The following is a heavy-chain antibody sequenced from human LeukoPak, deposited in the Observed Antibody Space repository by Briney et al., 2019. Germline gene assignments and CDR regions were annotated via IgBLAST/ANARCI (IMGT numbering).Heavy chain of an antibody. Sequence: GGSLRLSCAASGFTFSSYGMHWVRQAPGKGLEWVAVISYDGSNKYYADSVKGRFTISRDNSKNTLYLQMNSLRAEDTAVYYCAKDQGGQLVLGFDYWGQGTLVTVSS. J-gene: IGHJ4*02. D-gene: IGHD6-6*01. CDR2: ISYDGSNK. V-gene: IGHV3-30*18. CDR1: GFTFSSYG. CDR3: AKDQGGQLVLGFDY.